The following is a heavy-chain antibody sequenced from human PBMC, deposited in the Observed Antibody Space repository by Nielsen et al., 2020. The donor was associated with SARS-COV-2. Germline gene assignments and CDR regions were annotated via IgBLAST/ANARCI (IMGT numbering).Heavy chain of an antibody. CDR3: ARGRWLAY. CDR1: GGSVSSGSYY. Sequence: SETLSLTCTVSGGSVSSGSYYWSWIRQPPGKGLEWIGYIYYSGSTNYNPSLKSRVTISVSTSKNQFSLKLSSVTAADTAVYYCARGRWLAYWGQGTLVTVSS. V-gene: IGHV4-61*01. CDR2: IYYSGST. J-gene: IGHJ4*02. D-gene: IGHD6-19*01.